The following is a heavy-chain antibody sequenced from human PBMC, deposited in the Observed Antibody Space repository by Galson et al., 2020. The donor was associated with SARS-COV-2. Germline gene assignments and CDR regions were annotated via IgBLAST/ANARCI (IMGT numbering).Heavy chain of an antibody. J-gene: IGHJ6*02. CDR1: GGSLSDHY. D-gene: IGHD3-3*01. Sequence: PSETLSLTCSVSGGSLSDHYWSWIRQSPGKGLEWIGEINHAGSTNYHPSLKSRVTISVDMSESQFSLRLTSVLAADTAVYYCTRGDYDSRNMDVWGQGTSVTVSS. V-gene: IGHV4-34*01. CDR2: INHAGST. CDR3: TRGDYDSRNMDV.